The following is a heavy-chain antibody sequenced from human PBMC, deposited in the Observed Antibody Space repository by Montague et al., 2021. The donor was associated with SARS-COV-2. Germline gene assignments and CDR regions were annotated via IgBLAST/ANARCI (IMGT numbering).Heavy chain of an antibody. CDR1: GGPFSGDGSFSGYY. CDR2: INHSGST. J-gene: IGHJ5*02. Sequence: SETLSLTCAVYGGPFSGDGSFSGYYWTWIRQTPGKGLEWIGEINHSGSTYYNPSLKSRVTISVDTSKNQFSLKLSSVTAADTAVYYCARQEPIVVVVAAARGWFDPWGQGTLVTVSS. D-gene: IGHD2-15*01. V-gene: IGHV4-34*01. CDR3: ARQEPIVVVVAAARGWFDP.